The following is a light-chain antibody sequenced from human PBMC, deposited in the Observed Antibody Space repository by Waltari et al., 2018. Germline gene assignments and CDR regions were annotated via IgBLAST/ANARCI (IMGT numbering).Light chain of an antibody. CDR2: GNI. Sequence: QSVLTQPPSVSGTPGQRVTISCSGSTSNIGAGHDVHWYQHLPGTAPKLLIYGNINRPSGVPDRFSGSHSGTSASLAITGLQADDEADYFCQSFDNMLSGGVVFGGGTKLAVL. J-gene: IGLJ2*01. CDR3: QSFDNMLSGGVV. CDR1: TSNIGAGHD. V-gene: IGLV1-40*01.